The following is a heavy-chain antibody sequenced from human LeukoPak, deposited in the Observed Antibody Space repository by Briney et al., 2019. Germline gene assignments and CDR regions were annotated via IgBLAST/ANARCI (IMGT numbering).Heavy chain of an antibody. V-gene: IGHV1-18*01. D-gene: IGHD3-10*01. CDR2: ISAYNGNT. CDR3: ARDLVWFGELLPFDP. Sequence: ASVKVSCKASGYTFTSYGISWVRQAPGQGLEWMGWISAYNGNTTYAQKLQGRVTMTTDTSTSTAYMELRSLRSDDTAVYYCARDLVWFGELLPFDPWGQGTLVTVSS. CDR1: GYTFTSYG. J-gene: IGHJ5*02.